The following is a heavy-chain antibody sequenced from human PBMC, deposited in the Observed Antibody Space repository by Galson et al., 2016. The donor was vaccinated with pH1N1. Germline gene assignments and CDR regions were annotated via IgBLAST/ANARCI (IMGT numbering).Heavy chain of an antibody. Sequence: SVKVSCKASGGTFGSYGINWVRQAPGQGLEWMGGIIPIFNTAKYAQNFQARVTITADESTTTAYMELSSLRSEDTAVYFCAREDYYDTDLSDWYFGLWGRGTLLTVSS. J-gene: IGHJ2*01. CDR2: IIPIFNTA. CDR1: GGTFGSYG. CDR3: AREDYYDTDLSDWYFGL. D-gene: IGHD3-22*01. V-gene: IGHV1-69*13.